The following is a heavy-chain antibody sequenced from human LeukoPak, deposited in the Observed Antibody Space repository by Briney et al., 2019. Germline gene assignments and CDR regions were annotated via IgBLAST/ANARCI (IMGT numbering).Heavy chain of an antibody. Sequence: PSETLSLTCAVYGGSFSGYYWSWIRQPPGKGLEWIGEINHSGSTNYNPSLKSRVTISVDTSKNQFSLKLGSVTAADTVVYHCARIAAAGIEYWGQGTLVTVSS. CDR3: ARIAAAGIEY. CDR2: INHSGST. CDR1: GGSFSGYY. J-gene: IGHJ4*02. V-gene: IGHV4-34*01. D-gene: IGHD6-13*01.